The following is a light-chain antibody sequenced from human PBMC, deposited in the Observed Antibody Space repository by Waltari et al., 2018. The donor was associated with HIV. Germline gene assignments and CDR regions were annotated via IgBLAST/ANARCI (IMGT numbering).Light chain of an antibody. J-gene: IGLJ3*02. CDR1: STDAGGYNY. CDR2: EVS. V-gene: IGLV2-14*01. CDR3: SSYTSSTTWV. Sequence: QSALTQPAPVSGSPAQSLTISCTGTSTDAGGYNYVSWYQHHPGNAPTVMIYEVSNRPSGVSNRFSGSQSGNTASLTISGLQAEDEADYYCSSYTSSTTWVFGGGTKLTVL.